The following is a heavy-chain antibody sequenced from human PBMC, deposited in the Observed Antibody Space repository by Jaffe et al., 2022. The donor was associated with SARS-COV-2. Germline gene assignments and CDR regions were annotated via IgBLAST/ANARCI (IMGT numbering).Heavy chain of an antibody. CDR1: GFTFSSYW. CDR2: IKQDGSEK. V-gene: IGHV3-7*03. J-gene: IGHJ4*02. CDR3: ARGHNWDYDFWSGQSGAIFDY. Sequence: EVQLVESGGGLVQPGGSLRLSCAASGFTFSSYWMSWVRQAPGKGLEWVANIKQDGSEKYYVDSVKGRFTISRDNAKNSLYLQMNSLRAEDTAVYYCARGHNWDYDFWSGQSGAIFDYWGQGTLVTVSS. D-gene: IGHD3-3*01.